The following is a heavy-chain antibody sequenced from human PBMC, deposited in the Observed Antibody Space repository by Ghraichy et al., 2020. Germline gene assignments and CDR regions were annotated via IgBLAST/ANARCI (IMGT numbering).Heavy chain of an antibody. Sequence: GGSLRLSCAASGFISSDHHMDWVRQAPGKGLEWVGRTRNKAKSYTTQYAASVEGRFTISRDDSKNSLSLQMNSLKTEDTAVYFCARDTSTGGHSAFDLWGRGTLVTVSS. J-gene: IGHJ2*01. V-gene: IGHV3-72*01. CDR2: TRNKAKSYTT. D-gene: IGHD2-8*02. CDR3: ARDTSTGGHSAFDL. CDR1: GFISSDHH.